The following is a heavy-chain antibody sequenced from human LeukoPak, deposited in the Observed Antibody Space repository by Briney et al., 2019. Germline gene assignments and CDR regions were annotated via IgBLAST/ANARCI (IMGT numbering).Heavy chain of an antibody. CDR2: IRYDGSNK. CDR3: AKVGDIVVVPSADYYMDV. CDR1: GFTFSSYG. V-gene: IGHV3-30*02. J-gene: IGHJ6*03. D-gene: IGHD2-2*01. Sequence: GGSLRLSCAASGFTFSSYGMHWFRQAPAKGLEWVAFIRYDGSNKYYADSVKGRFTISRDNSKNTLYLQMNSLRAEDTAVYYCAKVGDIVVVPSADYYMDVWGKGTTVTVSS.